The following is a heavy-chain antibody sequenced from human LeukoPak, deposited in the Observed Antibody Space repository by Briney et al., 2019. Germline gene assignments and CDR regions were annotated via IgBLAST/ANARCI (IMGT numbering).Heavy chain of an antibody. Sequence: GGSLRLSCAASGFTFSSYSMNWVRQAPGKGLEWVSSISSSSSYIYYADSVKGRFTISRGNAKNSLYLQMNSLRAEDTAVYYCARSTMVRGVIIPFDYWGQGTLVTVSS. J-gene: IGHJ4*02. V-gene: IGHV3-21*01. D-gene: IGHD3-10*01. CDR3: ARSTMVRGVIIPFDY. CDR1: GFTFSSYS. CDR2: ISSSSSYI.